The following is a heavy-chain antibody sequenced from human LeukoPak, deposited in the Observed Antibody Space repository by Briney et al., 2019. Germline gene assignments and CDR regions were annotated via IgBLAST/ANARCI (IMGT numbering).Heavy chain of an antibody. Sequence: GGSLRLSCAASGFTFSSYAMSWVRQAPGKGLEWVSTISGGGGHTYYADSVKGRFTISRDNSQNTLYLQMNSLRAEDTAVYYCAKQRSEVVVAATNYWGQGTLVTVSS. J-gene: IGHJ4*02. CDR3: AKQRSEVVVAATNY. V-gene: IGHV3-23*01. D-gene: IGHD2-15*01. CDR2: ISGGGGHT. CDR1: GFTFSSYA.